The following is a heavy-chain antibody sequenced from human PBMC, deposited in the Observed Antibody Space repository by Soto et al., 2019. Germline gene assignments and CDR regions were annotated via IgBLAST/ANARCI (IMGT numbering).Heavy chain of an antibody. V-gene: IGHV4-28*01. D-gene: IGHD1-26*01. J-gene: IGHJ4*02. CDR3: ASREIQGPIDY. CDR2: IYYSGTT. Sequence: QVQLQESGPGLVKPSDTLSLTCAVSGYSISSSNWWGWIRQPPGKGLEWVGYIYYSGTTYYNPSLKSRVTMSVDTSKNQFSLKLTSVTAVDTAVYYCASREIQGPIDYWGQGTLVTVSS. CDR1: GYSISSSNW.